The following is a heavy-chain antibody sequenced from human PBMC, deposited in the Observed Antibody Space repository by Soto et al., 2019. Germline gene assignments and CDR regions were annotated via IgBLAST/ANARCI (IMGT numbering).Heavy chain of an antibody. CDR1: GFTFSSYS. CDR3: ARGCSSTSCSDNDAFDI. D-gene: IGHD2-2*01. V-gene: IGHV3-21*01. Sequence: EVQLVESGGGLVKPGGSLRLSCAASGFTFSSYSMNWVLQAPGKGLEWVSSISSSSSYIYYADSVKGRFTISRDNAKNSLYLQMNSLRAEDTAVYYCARGCSSTSCSDNDAFDIWGQGTMVTVSS. CDR2: ISSSSSYI. J-gene: IGHJ3*02.